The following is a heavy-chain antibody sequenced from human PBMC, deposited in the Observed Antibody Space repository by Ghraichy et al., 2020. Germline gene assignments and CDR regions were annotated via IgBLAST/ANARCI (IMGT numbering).Heavy chain of an antibody. Sequence: SLNISCAASGFTFDDYAMHWVRQAPGKGLEWVSGISWNSGSIGYADSVKGRFTISRDNAKNSLYLQMNSLRAEDTALYYCAKGSTRWPFDAFDIWGQGAMVTVSS. V-gene: IGHV3-9*01. D-gene: IGHD4-23*01. CDR1: GFTFDDYA. J-gene: IGHJ3*02. CDR3: AKGSTRWPFDAFDI. CDR2: ISWNSGSI.